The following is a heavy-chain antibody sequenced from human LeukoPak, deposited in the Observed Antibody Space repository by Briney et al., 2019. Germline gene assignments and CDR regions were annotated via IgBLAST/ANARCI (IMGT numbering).Heavy chain of an antibody. V-gene: IGHV3-33*06. Sequence: VGSLRLSCAASGFTFSSYDMHWVRQAPGKGLEWVTLIWYDGSNKYYADSVKGRFTISRDNSKNTLYLQMNSLRAEDTAVYYCAKDQVGYCGGDCSLDYWGQGTLVTVSS. J-gene: IGHJ4*02. CDR3: AKDQVGYCGGDCSLDY. D-gene: IGHD2-21*02. CDR1: GFTFSSYD. CDR2: IWYDGSNK.